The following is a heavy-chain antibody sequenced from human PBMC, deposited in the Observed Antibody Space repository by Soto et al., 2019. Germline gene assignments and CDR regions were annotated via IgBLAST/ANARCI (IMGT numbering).Heavy chain of an antibody. Sequence: GGSLRLSCAPSEFTFKTYAMGWVRQAPGKGLEWVSSISGSGGGTYYADSVKGRFTISRDNSRNILYLQMNSLRDEDTAVYYCAKDEGQITMVRGVLGYFDSWGQGTQVTVS. D-gene: IGHD3-10*01. CDR3: AKDEGQITMVRGVLGYFDS. J-gene: IGHJ4*02. CDR2: ISGSGGGT. V-gene: IGHV3-23*01. CDR1: EFTFKTYA.